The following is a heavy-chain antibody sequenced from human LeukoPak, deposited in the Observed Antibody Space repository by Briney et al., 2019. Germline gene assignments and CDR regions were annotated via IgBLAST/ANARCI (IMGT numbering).Heavy chain of an antibody. CDR1: GFTVSTNY. CDR3: AKDPRQWPPDY. Sequence: GGSLRLSCAASGFTVSTNYMSWVRQAPGKGLEWVSAISGSGGSTYYADSVKGRFTISRDNSKNTLYLQMNSLRAEDTAVYYCAKDPRQWPPDYWGQGTLVTVSS. V-gene: IGHV3-23*01. D-gene: IGHD6-19*01. CDR2: ISGSGGST. J-gene: IGHJ4*02.